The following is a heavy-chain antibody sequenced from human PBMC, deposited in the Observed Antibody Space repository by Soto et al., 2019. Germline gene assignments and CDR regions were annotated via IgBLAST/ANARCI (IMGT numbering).Heavy chain of an antibody. CDR2: IYYNGTT. CDR3: VRPLSSGRNYGKDV. J-gene: IGHJ6*02. V-gene: IGHV3-53*01. D-gene: IGHD3-10*01. CDR1: CLTVGYNY. Sequence: LXLSCAASCLTVGYNYMSWVRQAPGIGLEWVSAIYYNGTTYYADSVKGRFTISRDTSKNTLSLQMDSLRVEDTAVYYCVRPLSSGRNYGKDVWGQGTTVTVSS.